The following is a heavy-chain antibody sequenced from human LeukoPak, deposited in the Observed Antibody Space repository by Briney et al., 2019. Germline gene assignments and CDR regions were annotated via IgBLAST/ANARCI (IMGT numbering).Heavy chain of an antibody. D-gene: IGHD1-26*01. V-gene: IGHV3-20*04. CDR1: GFTFDDYG. Sequence: PGGSLRLSCAASGFTFDDYGMSWVRQAPGKGLEWVSGINWNGGSTAYADSVKGRFTISRDNAKNSLYLQMNSLRAEDTALYYCARVGSSGSYYAFDIWGQGTMVTVSS. CDR3: ARVGSSGSYYAFDI. CDR2: INWNGGST. J-gene: IGHJ3*02.